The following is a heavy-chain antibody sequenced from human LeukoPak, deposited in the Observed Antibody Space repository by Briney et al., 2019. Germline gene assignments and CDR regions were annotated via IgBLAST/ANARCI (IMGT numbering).Heavy chain of an antibody. J-gene: IGHJ4*02. CDR3: ARDPDSGWSDY. V-gene: IGHV3-66*01. D-gene: IGHD6-19*01. CDR1: GFTVSSNY. Sequence: PGGSLRLSCVGSGFTVSSNYMSWVRQAPGKGLEWVSVIYSGGSTYYADSVKGRFTISRDNSKNTLYLQMNSLRAEDTAVYYCARDPDSGWSDYWGQGTLVTVSS. CDR2: IYSGGST.